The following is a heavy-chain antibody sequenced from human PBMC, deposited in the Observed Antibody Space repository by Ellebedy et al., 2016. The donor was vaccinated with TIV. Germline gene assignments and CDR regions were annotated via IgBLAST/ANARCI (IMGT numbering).Heavy chain of an antibody. CDR1: GFTFSSYA. J-gene: IGHJ3*02. CDR2: ISGSGGST. CDR3: ANGGKLGIRRGAFDI. D-gene: IGHD7-27*01. Sequence: GESLKISXAASGFTFSSYAMSWVRQAPGKGLEWVSAISGSGGSTYYADSVKGRFTISRDNSKNTLYLQMNSLRAEDTAVYYCANGGKLGIRRGAFDIWGQGTMVTVSS. V-gene: IGHV3-23*01.